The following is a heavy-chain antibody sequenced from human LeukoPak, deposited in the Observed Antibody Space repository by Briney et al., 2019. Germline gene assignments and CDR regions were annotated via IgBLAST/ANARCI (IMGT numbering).Heavy chain of an antibody. CDR2: ISYDGSNK. CDR3: AKDFPGGSYEDDVFDI. Sequence: PGRSLRLSCAASGFTFSSYGMHWVRQAPGKGLEWVAVISYDGSNKYYADSVRGRFTISRDNSKNTLYLQMNSLRAEDTAVYYCAKDFPGGSYEDDVFDIWGQGTMATVSS. J-gene: IGHJ3*02. CDR1: GFTFSSYG. D-gene: IGHD1-26*01. V-gene: IGHV3-30*18.